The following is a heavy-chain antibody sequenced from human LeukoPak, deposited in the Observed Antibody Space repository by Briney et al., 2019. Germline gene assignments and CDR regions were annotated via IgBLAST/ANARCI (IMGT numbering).Heavy chain of an antibody. J-gene: IGHJ4*02. D-gene: IGHD1-26*01. V-gene: IGHV3-7*01. CDR1: GFRLNVQT. CDR2: MKEDGSEI. Sequence: PGGSLRLSCVASGFRLNVQTMSWIRQAPGKGLDWVASMKEDGSEIRYVDSVKGRFTISRDNSKNSLYLQMNSLRADDTGVYRCVKGGATRGRFENWGQGNLVTVSS. CDR3: VKGGATRGRFEN.